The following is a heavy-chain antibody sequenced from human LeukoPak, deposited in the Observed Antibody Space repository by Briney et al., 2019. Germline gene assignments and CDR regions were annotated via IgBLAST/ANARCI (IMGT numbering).Heavy chain of an antibody. V-gene: IGHV1-18*01. D-gene: IGHD2-15*01. Sequence: ASVKVSCKASGYTFTSYGISWVRQAPGQGLEWVGWISAYNDNTNYAQKLQGRVTMTTDTSTSTAYMELRSLRSDDTAVYYCARDPARYCSGGSCYVSPDYYYGMDVWGQGTTVTVSS. J-gene: IGHJ6*02. CDR2: ISAYNDNT. CDR3: ARDPARYCSGGSCYVSPDYYYGMDV. CDR1: GYTFTSYG.